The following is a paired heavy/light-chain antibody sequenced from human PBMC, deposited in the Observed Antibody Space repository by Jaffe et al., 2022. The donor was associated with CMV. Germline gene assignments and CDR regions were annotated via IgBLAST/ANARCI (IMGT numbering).Light chain of an antibody. CDR2: EDD. CDR3: HSYDHSNHVV. Sequence: NFMLTQPHSVSESPGKTVTISCTRSSGNIADNYVQWYQQRPGSAPTTVIFEDDHRPSGVPDRFSGSIDSSTNSASLTISGLKTEDEADYYCHSYDHSNHVVFGGGTKLTVL. CDR1: SGNIADNY. J-gene: IGLJ2*01. V-gene: IGLV6-57*04.
Heavy chain of an antibody. Sequence: EVQLLESGGGLLQPGGSLRLSCAASGFTFGTYAMSWVRQAPGKGLEWVSMIIGRGTSTYYADSVKGRFIVSRDNSKNTLYLQMTSLRVEDTAVYYCAKDVGAYCGGDCYSFDYWGQGTPVTVSS. V-gene: IGHV3-23*01. J-gene: IGHJ4*02. CDR1: GFTFGTYA. CDR2: IIGRGTST. D-gene: IGHD2-21*02. CDR3: AKDVGAYCGGDCYSFDY.